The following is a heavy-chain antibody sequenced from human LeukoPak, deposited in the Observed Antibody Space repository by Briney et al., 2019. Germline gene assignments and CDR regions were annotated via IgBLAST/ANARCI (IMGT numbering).Heavy chain of an antibody. CDR1: GYTFTSYY. D-gene: IGHD3-22*01. J-gene: IGHJ4*02. V-gene: IGHV1-46*01. CDR2: INPSGGST. Sequence: ASVKVPCKASGYTFTSYYMHWVRQAPGQGLEWMGIINPSGGSTSYAQKFQGRVTITRNTSIGTAYMELSSLRSEDTAVFYCAREDFYDSGSNDYWGQGTLVTVSS. CDR3: AREDFYDSGSNDY.